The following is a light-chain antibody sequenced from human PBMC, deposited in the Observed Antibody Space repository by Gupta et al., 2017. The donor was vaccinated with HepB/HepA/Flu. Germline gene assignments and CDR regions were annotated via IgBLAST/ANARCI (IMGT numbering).Light chain of an antibody. CDR1: QGVSNR. V-gene: IGKV1-12*01. Sequence: DIQMTQSPSSVSAFVGDRVTITCRASQGVSNRLAWYQQKPGKVPKLLIYAASKVHSGVPSRFSGSGSGTDFTLTITNLQPEDFANYYCQHFNRFPHSFGQGTKLEIK. CDR2: AAS. CDR3: QHFNRFPHS. J-gene: IGKJ2*03.